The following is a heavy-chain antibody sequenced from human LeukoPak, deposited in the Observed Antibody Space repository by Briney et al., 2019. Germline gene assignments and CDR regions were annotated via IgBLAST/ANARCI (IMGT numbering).Heavy chain of an antibody. V-gene: IGHV3-30*02. CDR3: AKGDY. J-gene: IGHJ4*02. CDR1: AFTFTNYD. CDR2: IQHDGSNK. Sequence: GGSLRLSCTASAFTFTNYDLHWVRQAPGKGLEWVAFIQHDGSNKYYADSVKGRFTISRDNSKNTLYLQMNRLRAEDTAVYYCAKGDYWDQGTLVTVSS.